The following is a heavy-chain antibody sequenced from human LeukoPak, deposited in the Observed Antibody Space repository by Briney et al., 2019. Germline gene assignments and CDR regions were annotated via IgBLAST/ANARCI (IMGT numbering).Heavy chain of an antibody. J-gene: IGHJ4*02. CDR1: GFTFSSYW. Sequence: GGSLRLSCAASGFTFSSYWMHWVRQAPGKGLVWVSLINTDGSTTSYADSVEGRFTISRDNAKNTLYLQMNSPRAEDTAVYYCTRATVVNDYWGQGTLVAVSS. CDR2: INTDGSTT. V-gene: IGHV3-74*01. D-gene: IGHD2-2*01. CDR3: TRATVVNDY.